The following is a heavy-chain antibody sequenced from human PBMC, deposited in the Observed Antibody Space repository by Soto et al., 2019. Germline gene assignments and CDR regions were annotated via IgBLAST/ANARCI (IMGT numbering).Heavy chain of an antibody. D-gene: IGHD6-13*01. V-gene: IGHV4-31*03. CDR3: ATTRLLAAAGTWNWFDP. J-gene: IGHJ5*02. CDR2: IYYSGST. CDR1: GGSISSGGYY. Sequence: TLSLTCTVSGGSISSGGYYWSWIRQHPGKGLEWIGYIYYSGSTYYNPSLKSRVTISVDTSKNQFFLKLSSVTAADTAVYYCATTRLLAAAGTWNWFDPWGQGTLVTVSS.